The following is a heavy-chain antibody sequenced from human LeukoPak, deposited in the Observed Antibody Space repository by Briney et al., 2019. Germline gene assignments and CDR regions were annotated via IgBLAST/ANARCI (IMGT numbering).Heavy chain of an antibody. D-gene: IGHD3-3*01. J-gene: IGHJ5*02. V-gene: IGHV4-39*07. CDR3: ARVLRFLEWFVWFDP. Sequence: PSETLSLTCTVSGGSITSSSYYWGWIRQPPGNGLEWIGSIYYSGSTYYNPPLKSRVTISVDTSKNQFSLKLSSVTAADTAVYYCARVLRFLEWFVWFDPWGQGTLVTVSS. CDR1: GGSITSSSYY. CDR2: IYYSGST.